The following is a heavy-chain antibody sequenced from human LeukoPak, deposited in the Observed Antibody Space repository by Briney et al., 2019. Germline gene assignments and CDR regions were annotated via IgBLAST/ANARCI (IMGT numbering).Heavy chain of an antibody. Sequence: GGSLRLSCAASGFTFSSYWISWVRQAPGKGLEWVANIKQDGSEKYYVDSVKGRFTISRDNAKNSLYLQMNSLRAEDTAVYYCARDPTYYDFWSGTLSPAAFDIWGQGTMVTVSS. J-gene: IGHJ3*02. CDR3: ARDPTYYDFWSGTLSPAAFDI. V-gene: IGHV3-7*01. CDR2: IKQDGSEK. CDR1: GFTFSSYW. D-gene: IGHD3-3*01.